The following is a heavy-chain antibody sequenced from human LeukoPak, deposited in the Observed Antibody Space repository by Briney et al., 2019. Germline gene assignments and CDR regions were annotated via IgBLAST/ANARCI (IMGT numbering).Heavy chain of an antibody. D-gene: IGHD6-19*01. CDR1: GYTFTSYG. CDR3: ARVPTAVAGTYYYYGMDV. V-gene: IGHV1-18*01. CDR2: ISAYNGNT. J-gene: IGHJ6*02. Sequence: ASVKVSCKASGYTFTSYGISWVRQAPGQGLEWMGWISAYNGNTNYAKKLQGRVTMTTDTSTSTAYMGLRSLRSDDTAVYYCARVPTAVAGTYYYYGMDVWGQGTTVTVSS.